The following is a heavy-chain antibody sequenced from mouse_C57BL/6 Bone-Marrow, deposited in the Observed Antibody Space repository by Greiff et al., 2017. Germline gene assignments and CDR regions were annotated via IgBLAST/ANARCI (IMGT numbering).Heavy chain of an antibody. Sequence: VQLKQPGAELVKPGASVKLSCKASGYTFTSYWMHWVKQRPGQGLEWIGMIHPNSGSTNYNEKFKSKATLTVDKSSSTAYLQLSSLTSEDAAVYYCASPGGYDYAYYFDYWGQGTTLTVSS. V-gene: IGHV1-64*01. J-gene: IGHJ2*01. CDR2: IHPNSGST. D-gene: IGHD2-4*01. CDR1: GYTFTSYW. CDR3: ASPGGYDYAYYFDY.